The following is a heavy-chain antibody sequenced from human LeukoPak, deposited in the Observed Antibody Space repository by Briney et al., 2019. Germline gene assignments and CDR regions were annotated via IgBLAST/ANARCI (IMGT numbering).Heavy chain of an antibody. V-gene: IGHV4-39*01. CDR2: IYYSGST. J-gene: IGHJ4*02. D-gene: IGHD6-13*01. CDR3: ARLRSRYSSSWEFDY. Sequence: SETLSLTCTVSGGSISSSSYYWGWIRQPPGKGLEWIGSIYYSGSTYYNPSLKSRVTISVDTSKNQFSLKLSSVTAADTAVYYYARLRSRYSSSWEFDYWGQGTLVTVSS. CDR1: GGSISSSSYY.